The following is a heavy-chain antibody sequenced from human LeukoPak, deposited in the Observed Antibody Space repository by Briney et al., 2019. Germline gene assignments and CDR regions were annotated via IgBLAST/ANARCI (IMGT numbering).Heavy chain of an antibody. CDR2: MRQDGSEI. CDR3: ATTREWLSSYYFDY. CDR1: GFPFNVQT. Sequence: GGSLRLSCAASGFPFNVQTMSWVRQAPGKGLDWVASMRQDGSEIYYVDSVKGRFTISRDNPKNSLYLQMNSLRAEDTAVYYCATTREWLSSYYFDYWGQGTLVTVSS. V-gene: IGHV3-7*01. D-gene: IGHD3-3*01. J-gene: IGHJ4*02.